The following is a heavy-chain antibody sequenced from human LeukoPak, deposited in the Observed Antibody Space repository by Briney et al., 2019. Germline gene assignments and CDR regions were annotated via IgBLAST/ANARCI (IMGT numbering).Heavy chain of an antibody. CDR3: TRLSHYGKYFDY. Sequence: GGSLRLSCAASGFTFSSYGIHWVRQAPGKGLEWVGFIRTKTYGGTTEYAASVKGRFTISRDDSKSIAYLQMNSLKTEDTAVYYCTRLSHYGKYFDYWGQGTLVTVSS. D-gene: IGHD4-17*01. CDR2: IRTKTYGGTT. V-gene: IGHV3-49*04. J-gene: IGHJ4*02. CDR1: GFTFSSYG.